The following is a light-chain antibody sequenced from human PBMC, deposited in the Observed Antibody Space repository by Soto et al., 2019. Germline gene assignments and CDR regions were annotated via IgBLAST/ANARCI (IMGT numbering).Light chain of an antibody. V-gene: IGKV1-16*01. Sequence: DIHKTQYTSSLAASVKNRVTITCQASQDISNYLNWYQQKPGKAPKLLIYAASTLQSGVPSRFSGSGSGTDFTLTISCLQSEDFATYYCQQYYSYPHTLGHRTRLEIK. CDR1: QDISNY. CDR3: QQYYSYPHT. J-gene: IGKJ5*01. CDR2: AAS.